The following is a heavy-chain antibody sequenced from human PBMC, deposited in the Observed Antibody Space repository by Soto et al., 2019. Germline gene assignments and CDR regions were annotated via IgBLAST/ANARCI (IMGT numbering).Heavy chain of an antibody. CDR3: ARYDILTGYSESGAFDI. V-gene: IGHV4-31*03. J-gene: IGHJ3*02. CDR1: GGSISSGGYY. CDR2: IYYSGST. Sequence: QVQLQESGPGLVKPSQTLSLTCTVSGGSISSGGYYWSWIRQHPGKGLAWIGYIYYSGSTYYNPSLKSRVTISVDTSKNQFSLKLSSVTAADTAVYYCARYDILTGYSESGAFDIWGQGTMVTVSS. D-gene: IGHD3-9*01.